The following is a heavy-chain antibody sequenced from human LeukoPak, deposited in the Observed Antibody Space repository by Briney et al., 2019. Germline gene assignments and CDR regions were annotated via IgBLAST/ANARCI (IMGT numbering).Heavy chain of an antibody. Sequence: PSETLSLTCTVSGGSISSSNYYWGWIRQPPGKGLEWIGNIYYSGSTNYNPSLKSRVTISVDTSKNQFSLKLSSVTAADTAVYYCARSRYSSGWYQAVNWFDPWGQGTLVTVSS. D-gene: IGHD6-19*01. J-gene: IGHJ5*02. CDR1: GGSISSSNYY. CDR2: IYYSGST. CDR3: ARSRYSSGWYQAVNWFDP. V-gene: IGHV4-39*07.